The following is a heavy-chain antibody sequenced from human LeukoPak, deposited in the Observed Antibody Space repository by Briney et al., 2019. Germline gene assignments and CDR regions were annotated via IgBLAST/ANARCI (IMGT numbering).Heavy chain of an antibody. CDR1: GFTFSDYY. J-gene: IGHJ3*02. D-gene: IGHD3-10*01. CDR3: ARARGSYAFDI. V-gene: IGHV3-11*01. CDR2: ISSSDHSA. Sequence: GGSLRLSCAASGFTFSDYYMGWIRQAPGKGLEWVSYISSSDHSAYYADSMKGRFTISRDNAKNSLYLQMNSLRVEATAVYYCARARGSYAFDIWGQGTMVTVSS.